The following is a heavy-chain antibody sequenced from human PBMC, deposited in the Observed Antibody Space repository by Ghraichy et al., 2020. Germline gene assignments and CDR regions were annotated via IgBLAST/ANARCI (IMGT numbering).Heavy chain of an antibody. CDR2: ISSSSSYI. V-gene: IGHV3-21*01. J-gene: IGHJ4*02. CDR3: ARGVAGTRAGFDY. D-gene: IGHD2-15*01. Sequence: GGSLRLSCAASGFTFSSYSMNWVRQAPGKGLEWVSSISSSSSYIYYADSVKGRFTISRDNAKNSLYLQMNSLRAEDTAVYYCARGVAGTRAGFDYWGQGTLVTVSS. CDR1: GFTFSSYS.